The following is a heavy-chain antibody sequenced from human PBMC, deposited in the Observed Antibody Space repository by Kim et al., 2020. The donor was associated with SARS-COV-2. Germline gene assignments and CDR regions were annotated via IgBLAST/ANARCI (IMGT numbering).Heavy chain of an antibody. J-gene: IGHJ4*02. CDR1: GFIFSTYW. D-gene: IGHD6-13*01. CDR3: ARGQENTGYSSSTPYGY. Sequence: GGSLRLSCATSGFIFSTYWMSWVRQAPGKGLEWVANIKQDGSEKYYVDSVKGRFTISRDNAKSSLFLQMNSLSVEDTAVYYCARGQENTGYSSSTPYGYWGQGTLVTVSS. CDR2: IKQDGSEK. V-gene: IGHV3-7*03.